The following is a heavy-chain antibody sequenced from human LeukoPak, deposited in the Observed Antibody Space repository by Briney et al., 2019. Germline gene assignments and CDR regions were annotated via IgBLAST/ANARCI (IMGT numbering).Heavy chain of an antibody. CDR3: ARLLTSLYYFDY. CDR2: IYFSVNT. Sequence: PSETLSLTCSVSGGSISSSNYYWGWIRQPPGKGLEWIGSIYFSVNTYYNPSLKSRVTISGDTSKNQFSLKLSSVTAADTAVYYCARLLTSLYYFDYWGQGTLVTVSS. D-gene: IGHD2-15*01. J-gene: IGHJ4*02. CDR1: GGSISSSNYY. V-gene: IGHV4-39*01.